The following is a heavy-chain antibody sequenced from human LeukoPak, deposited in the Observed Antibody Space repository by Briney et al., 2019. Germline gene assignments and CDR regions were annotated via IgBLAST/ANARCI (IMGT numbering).Heavy chain of an antibody. V-gene: IGHV4-59*01. CDR1: GGSISSYY. Sequence: ASATLSLTCTVSGGSISSYYWSWIRQPPGKGLEWIGYIYCSGSTNYNPSLKSRVTISVDTSKNQFSPKLSSVTAADTAVYYCASYGSGSYYMGFDYWGQGTLVTVSS. J-gene: IGHJ4*02. CDR3: ASYGSGSYYMGFDY. CDR2: IYCSGST. D-gene: IGHD3-10*01.